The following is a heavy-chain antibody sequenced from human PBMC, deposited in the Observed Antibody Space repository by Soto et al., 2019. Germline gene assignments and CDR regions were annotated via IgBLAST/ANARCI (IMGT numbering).Heavy chain of an antibody. CDR3: GRGLKNLYGVAV. V-gene: IGHV3-74*01. CDR2: IKFDGSSI. Sequence: EVQLVESGGGLVQPGGSLRLSCAASGFTISDYWMHWVRQAPGKGLVWVSRIKFDGSSISYAYSVKGRFTISRDNAWNTLYLQMTRLSAEDTAVYYCGRGLKNLYGVAVWGQGTTVTVTS. J-gene: IGHJ6*02. CDR1: GFTISDYW. D-gene: IGHD1-7*01.